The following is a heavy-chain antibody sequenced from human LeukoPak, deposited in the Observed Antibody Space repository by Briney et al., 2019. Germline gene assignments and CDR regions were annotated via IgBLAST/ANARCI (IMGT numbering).Heavy chain of an antibody. D-gene: IGHD3-16*02. Sequence: PGGSLRLSCAASGFTFSSYWMTWVRQAPGKGLEWVANIKLDVSETYYVDSVRGRFTISRDNAKNSLYLQMNSLRAEDTAVYYCASLRLGELSLYSGHDAFDIWGQGTMVTVSS. J-gene: IGHJ3*02. CDR1: GFTFSSYW. CDR2: IKLDVSET. CDR3: ASLRLGELSLYSGHDAFDI. V-gene: IGHV3-7*01.